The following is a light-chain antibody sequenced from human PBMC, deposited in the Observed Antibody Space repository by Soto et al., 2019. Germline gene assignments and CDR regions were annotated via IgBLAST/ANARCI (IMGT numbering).Light chain of an antibody. V-gene: IGKV3-15*01. CDR3: QQYKHWPRT. Sequence: EVVMTQSPATLSVSPGERATLSCRASQSVDSNLVWYQQKPGQAPRLLIYGASTRATGIPGRFSGSGFGTEFTLAISSLQSKDFAVYYCQQYKHWPRTFGQGTKVEIK. CDR1: QSVDSN. J-gene: IGKJ1*01. CDR2: GAS.